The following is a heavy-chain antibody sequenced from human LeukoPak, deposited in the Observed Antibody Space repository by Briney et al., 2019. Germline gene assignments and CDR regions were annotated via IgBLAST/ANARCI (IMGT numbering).Heavy chain of an antibody. V-gene: IGHV1-69*05. CDR2: IIPIFGTA. J-gene: IGHJ2*01. CDR1: GGTFSSYA. D-gene: IGHD1-26*01. CDR3: ARALVLSGSWEPNWYFDL. Sequence: SVKVSCKASGGTFSSYAISWVRQAPGQGLEWMGGIIPIFGTANYAQKFQGRVTITTDESTSTAYMELSSLRSEDTAVYYCARALVLSGSWEPNWYFDLWGRGTLVTVS.